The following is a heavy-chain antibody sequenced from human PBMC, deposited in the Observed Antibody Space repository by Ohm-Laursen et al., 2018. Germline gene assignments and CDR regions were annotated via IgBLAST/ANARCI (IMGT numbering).Heavy chain of an antibody. CDR1: GFTFSSYS. CDR3: ARIGYSSSSFDY. D-gene: IGHD6-6*01. Sequence: SLRLSCAASGFTFSSYSMNWVRQAPGKGLEWVANIKEDGSHKYYVDSMKGRFTISRDNAKNSVYLQMDSLRGEDTAVYYCARIGYSSSSFDYWGQGTLVTVSS. CDR2: IKEDGSHK. J-gene: IGHJ4*02. V-gene: IGHV3-7*01.